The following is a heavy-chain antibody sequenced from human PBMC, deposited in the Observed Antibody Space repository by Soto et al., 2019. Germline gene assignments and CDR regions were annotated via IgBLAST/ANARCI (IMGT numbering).Heavy chain of an antibody. CDR1: GFTFSSYD. Sequence: GGSLRLSCAASGFTFSSYDMHWVRQATGKGLEWVSAIGTAGDTYYPGSVKGRFTISRENAKNSLYLQMNSLRAGDTAVYYCARNGYSSGYGYGMDVWGQGPTVTVSS. CDR3: ARNGYSSGYGYGMDV. J-gene: IGHJ6*02. CDR2: IGTAGDT. V-gene: IGHV3-13*01. D-gene: IGHD5-18*01.